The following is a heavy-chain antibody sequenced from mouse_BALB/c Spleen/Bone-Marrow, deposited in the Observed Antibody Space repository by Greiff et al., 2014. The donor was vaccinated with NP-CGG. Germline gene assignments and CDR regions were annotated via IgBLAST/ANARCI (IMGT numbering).Heavy chain of an antibody. V-gene: IGHV1-80*01. J-gene: IGHJ2*01. CDR2: IWPGDGDT. D-gene: IGHD1-1*01. CDR3: ARWDYGNRGEFYFDY. Sequence: VHLVESGAELVRPGSSVKISCKASGYEFSSYWMNWVKQRPGQGLEWIGQIWPGDGDTNYNGKFKGKATLTADKSSSTTYMQLSSLTSEDSAVYFCARWDYGNRGEFYFDYWGQGTPLPFSS. CDR1: GYEFSSYW.